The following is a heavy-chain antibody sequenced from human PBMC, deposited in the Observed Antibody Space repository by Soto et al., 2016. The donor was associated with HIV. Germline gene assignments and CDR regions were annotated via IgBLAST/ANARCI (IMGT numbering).Heavy chain of an antibody. CDR2: INKRGIT. D-gene: IGHD3-16*01. CDR1: GGSIGSGTYY. V-gene: IGHV4-31*03. J-gene: IGHJ4*02. CDR3: ARDGAGEGGGGFDF. Sequence: QVQLQESGPGLVKPSQTLSLTCTVSGGSIGSGTYYWSWIRHHPGKGLEWIGYINKRGITYYKTSLKSRVMISVDTSKNQFSLRLNSVTAADTAVYYCARDGAGEGGGGFDFWGQGTLVTVSS.